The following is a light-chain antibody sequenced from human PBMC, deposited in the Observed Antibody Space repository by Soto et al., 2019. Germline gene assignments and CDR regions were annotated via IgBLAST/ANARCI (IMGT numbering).Light chain of an antibody. CDR2: GAS. CDR3: QQADSFPLT. V-gene: IGKV1D-12*01. J-gene: IGKJ4*01. Sequence: DIQMTQSPSSVSASIGDTVTITCRASQDISTLLAWYQQKPGKAPKLLIYGASTLESGVPSRFSGRGSGTDFTRTVSSLQPEDFATYFCQQADSFPLTFGGGTKVDSK. CDR1: QDISTL.